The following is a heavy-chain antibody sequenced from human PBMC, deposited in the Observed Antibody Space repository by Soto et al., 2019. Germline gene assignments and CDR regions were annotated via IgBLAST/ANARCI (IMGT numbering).Heavy chain of an antibody. CDR2: IGPYEGVT. Sequence: QVQLEQSGAEVKKPGASVRVSCKASGYSLNDYGMSWVRQAPGQGLEWMGWIGPYEGVTNHAQTFQGRVTMTVDTSTTTGDMELRSLRSDDTAIYYCARCYCSVGSCYTCWHFDLWGPCTLVTVTA. V-gene: IGHV1-18*01. CDR1: GYSLNDYG. D-gene: IGHD2-15*01. J-gene: IGHJ2*01. CDR3: ARCYCSVGSCYTCWHFDL.